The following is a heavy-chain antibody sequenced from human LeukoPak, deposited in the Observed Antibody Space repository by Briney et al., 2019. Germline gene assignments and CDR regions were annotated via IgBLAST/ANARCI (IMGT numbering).Heavy chain of an antibody. V-gene: IGHV1-46*01. Sequence: GASVTVSCTASGYTFTSYYMHWVRQAPGQGLEWMGIINPSGGSTSYAQKFQGRVTMTRDTSTSTVYMELSSLRSEDTAVYYCARDRSYYYDSSGYSPTHYFDYWGQGTLVTVSS. D-gene: IGHD3-22*01. CDR1: GYTFTSYY. CDR2: INPSGGST. J-gene: IGHJ4*02. CDR3: ARDRSYYYDSSGYSPTHYFDY.